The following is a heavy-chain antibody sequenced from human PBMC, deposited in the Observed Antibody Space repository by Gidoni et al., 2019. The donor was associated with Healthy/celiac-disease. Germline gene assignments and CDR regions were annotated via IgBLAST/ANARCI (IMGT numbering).Heavy chain of an antibody. CDR3: ALLSYDFYGIGFDP. Sequence: QITLKESGPTLVKPTQTLTLTFTFSGFSLSTSGVGVGWIRQPPGKALEWLALIYSNDDKRYSPSLKSRLTITKDTSKNQVVLTMTNMDPVDTATYYCALLSYDFYGIGFDPWGQGTLVTVSS. D-gene: IGHD3-3*01. V-gene: IGHV2-5*01. CDR1: GFSLSTSGVG. J-gene: IGHJ5*02. CDR2: IYSNDDK.